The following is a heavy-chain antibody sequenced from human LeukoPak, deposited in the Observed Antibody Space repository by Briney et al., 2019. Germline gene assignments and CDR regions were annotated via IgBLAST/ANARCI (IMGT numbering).Heavy chain of an antibody. J-gene: IGHJ6*02. CDR2: ISGSGSTI. Sequence: GGSLRLSCAASGFTFSSYEMNWVRQAPGKGLEWVSYISGSGSTIYYADSVKGRFTISRDNAKNSLYLQMNSLRAEDTAVYYCARQTSGYSGYDYLANYYYGMDVWGQGTTATVSS. V-gene: IGHV3-48*03. CDR3: ARQTSGYSGYDYLANYYYGMDV. D-gene: IGHD5-12*01. CDR1: GFTFSSYE.